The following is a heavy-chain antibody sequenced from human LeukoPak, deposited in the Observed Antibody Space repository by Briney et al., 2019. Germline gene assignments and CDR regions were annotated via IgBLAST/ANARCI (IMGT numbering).Heavy chain of an antibody. J-gene: IGHJ5*02. CDR2: IIPIFGTA. V-gene: IGHV1-69*13. CDR3: AGDLAGYCTNGVCYDP. CDR1: GGTFSSYA. Sequence: ASVKVSCKASGGTFSSYAISWVRQAPGQGLEWMGGIIPIFGTANYAQKFQGRVTITADESTSTAYMELSSLRSEDTAVYYCAGDLAGYCTNGVCYDPWGQGTLVTVSS. D-gene: IGHD2-8*01.